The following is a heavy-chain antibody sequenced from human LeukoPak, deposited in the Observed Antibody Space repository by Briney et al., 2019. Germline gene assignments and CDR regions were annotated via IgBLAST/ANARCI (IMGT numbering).Heavy chain of an antibody. CDR3: ASATYYYDISYFDY. Sequence: PSETLSLTCAVYGGSFSGYYWSWIRQPPGKGLEWIGEINHSGSTNYNPSLKSRVTISVETSKNQFSLKLSSVTAADTAVYYCASATYYYDISYFDYWGQGTLVTVSS. CDR1: GGSFSGYY. J-gene: IGHJ4*02. V-gene: IGHV4-34*01. D-gene: IGHD3-9*01. CDR2: INHSGST.